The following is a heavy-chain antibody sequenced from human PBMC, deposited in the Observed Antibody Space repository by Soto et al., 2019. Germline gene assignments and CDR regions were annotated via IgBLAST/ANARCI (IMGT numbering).Heavy chain of an antibody. CDR3: AKDHVLRYFDWLFAFDY. Sequence: GGSLRLSCAASGFTFSSYAMSWVRQAPGKGLEWVSAISGSGGSTYYADSVKGRFTISRDNSKNTLYLQMNSLRAEDTAVYYCAKDHVLRYFDWLFAFDYWGQGTLVTVSS. V-gene: IGHV3-23*01. CDR2: ISGSGGST. D-gene: IGHD3-9*01. CDR1: GFTFSSYA. J-gene: IGHJ4*02.